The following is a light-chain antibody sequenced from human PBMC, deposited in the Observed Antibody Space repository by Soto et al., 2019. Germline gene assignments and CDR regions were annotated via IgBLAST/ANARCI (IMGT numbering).Light chain of an antibody. Sequence: QSVLTQPPPASVTPGQRVTISCSGGSSNIGTNAVNWYQQLPGTAPKLLIYNNNQRPSGVPDRFSGSKSGTSASLAISGLQSEDEADYYCAAWDDSLNGYVFGTGTKVTVL. CDR3: AAWDDSLNGYV. CDR1: SSNIGTNA. V-gene: IGLV1-44*01. J-gene: IGLJ1*01. CDR2: NNN.